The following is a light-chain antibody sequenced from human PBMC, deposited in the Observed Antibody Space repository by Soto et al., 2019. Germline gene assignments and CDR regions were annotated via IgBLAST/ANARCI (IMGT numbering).Light chain of an antibody. Sequence: ALTQPPSASGSPGQSVANSCTGTSSDVGGYNYVSWYQQHPGKAPKLMIYEVNKRPSGVPDRFSGSKSGNTASLTVSGLQAEDEADYYCSSYAGSSXVFGTATKVT. CDR2: EVN. CDR3: SSYAGSSXV. J-gene: IGLJ1*01. CDR1: SSDVGGYNY. V-gene: IGLV2-8*01.